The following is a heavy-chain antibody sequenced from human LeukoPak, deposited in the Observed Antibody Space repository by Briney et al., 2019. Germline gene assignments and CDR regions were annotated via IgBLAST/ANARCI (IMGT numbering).Heavy chain of an antibody. V-gene: IGHV1-2*02. CDR3: AREFDSSGYYYYYYGMDV. Sequence: GASVKVSCTASGYTFTGYYMHWVRQAPGQGLEWMGWINPNSGGTNYAQKFQGRVTMTRDTSISTAYMELSRLRSDDTAVYYCAREFDSSGYYYYYYGMDVWGQGTTVTVSS. D-gene: IGHD3-22*01. CDR2: INPNSGGT. CDR1: GYTFTGYY. J-gene: IGHJ6*02.